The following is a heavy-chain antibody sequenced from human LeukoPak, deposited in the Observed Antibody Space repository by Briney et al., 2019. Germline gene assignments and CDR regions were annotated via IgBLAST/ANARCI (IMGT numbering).Heavy chain of an antibody. V-gene: IGHV1-8*03. J-gene: IGHJ4*02. CDR1: GYTLTSYD. CDR2: MNPNSGNA. CDR3: ARGGSEGATPDY. Sequence: ASVKVSCRASGYTLTSYDINWVRQATGQGLEWMGWMNPNSGNAGYAQKFQGRVTVTRNTSISTAYMELSSLRSEDTAVYFCARGGSEGATPDYWGQGTLVTVSS. D-gene: IGHD1-26*01.